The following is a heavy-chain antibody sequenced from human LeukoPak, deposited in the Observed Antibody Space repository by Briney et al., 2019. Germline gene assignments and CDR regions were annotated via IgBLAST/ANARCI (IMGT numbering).Heavy chain of an antibody. D-gene: IGHD6-13*01. CDR2: ISFSGSTI. V-gene: IGHV3-11*04. CDR1: GFTFSDYY. J-gene: IGHJ6*03. CDR3: AGGHSSSWYGFGYYYYYMDV. Sequence: GGSLRLSCAASGFTFSDYYMSWIRQAPGKGLEWVSYISFSGSTIYYADSVKGRFTISRDNAKNSLYLQMNSLRAEDTAVYYCAGGHSSSWYGFGYYYYYMDVWGKGTTVTVSS.